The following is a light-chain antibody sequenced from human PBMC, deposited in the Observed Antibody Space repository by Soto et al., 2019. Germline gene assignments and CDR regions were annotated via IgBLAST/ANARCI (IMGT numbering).Light chain of an antibody. CDR1: QSIST. CDR3: QQYDSYWT. J-gene: IGKJ1*01. Sequence: DIQMTQSPSTLSASVGDRVSSTCRASQSISTLAWYQQRPGKAPKVLIHDASSLESGVPSRFSGSRSGTEFTLTISSLQPDDFATYYCQQYDSYWTFGQGTKVDI. CDR2: DAS. V-gene: IGKV1-5*01.